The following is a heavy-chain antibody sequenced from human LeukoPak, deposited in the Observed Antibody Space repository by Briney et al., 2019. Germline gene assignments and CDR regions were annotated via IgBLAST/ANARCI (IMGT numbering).Heavy chain of an antibody. Sequence: GASVKVSCKASGGTFSSYAISWVRQAPGQGLEWMGGIIPIFGTANYAQKFQGRVTITADESTSTAYMELSSLRSEDTAVYYCARDSLDIAAAGTEPYAFDIWGQGTMVTVSS. CDR2: IIPIFGTA. CDR3: ARDSLDIAAAGTEPYAFDI. V-gene: IGHV1-69*13. D-gene: IGHD6-13*01. CDR1: GGTFSSYA. J-gene: IGHJ3*02.